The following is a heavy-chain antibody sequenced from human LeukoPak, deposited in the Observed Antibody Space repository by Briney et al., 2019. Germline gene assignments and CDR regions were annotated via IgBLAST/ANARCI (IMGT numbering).Heavy chain of an antibody. D-gene: IGHD3-10*01. Sequence: ASVKVSCKASGYTFTSYDINWVRQATGQGLEWMGWMNPNSGNTGYAQKFQGRVTLTTDTSTSTAYMELRSLRSDDTAVYYCATSALGELPFDYWGQGTLVTVSS. CDR1: GYTFTSYD. J-gene: IGHJ4*02. CDR3: ATSALGELPFDY. CDR2: MNPNSGNT. V-gene: IGHV1-8*01.